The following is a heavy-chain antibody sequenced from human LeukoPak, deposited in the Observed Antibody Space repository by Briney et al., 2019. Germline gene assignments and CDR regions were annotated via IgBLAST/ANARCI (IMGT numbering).Heavy chain of an antibody. V-gene: IGHV3-15*01. CDR3: TPQGLL. D-gene: IGHD3-3*01. CDR1: GFTFSNAW. J-gene: IGHJ4*02. Sequence: GGSLRLSCAVSGFTFSNAWMSWVRQAPGKGLEWVGRIKIKADGAATDYGAAVRGRFIISRDDSKNMTILQMNSLKTEDTGVYYCTPQGLLWGQGTLVTVSS. CDR2: IKIKADGAAT.